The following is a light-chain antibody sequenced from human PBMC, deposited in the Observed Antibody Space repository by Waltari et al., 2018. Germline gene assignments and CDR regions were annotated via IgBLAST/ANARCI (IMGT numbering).Light chain of an antibody. CDR1: QNIGTY. Sequence: EIVLTQSPATLSLSPGERATLSCRASQNIGTYLAWYQQKPGQAPSRLMYDASHRASGTPVRISGSASGKDLTLVISSLEPEDFAVYYGQDRSARPMYTFGQGTKLEIK. J-gene: IGKJ2*01. CDR3: QDRSARPMYT. CDR2: DAS. V-gene: IGKV3-11*01.